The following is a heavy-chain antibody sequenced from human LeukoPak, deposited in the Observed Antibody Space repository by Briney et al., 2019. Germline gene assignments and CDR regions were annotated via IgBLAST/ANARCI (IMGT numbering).Heavy chain of an antibody. CDR2: ISGSGGST. D-gene: IGHD6-13*01. Sequence: GGSLRLSCAASGFTFSSYSMSWVRQAPGKGLEWVSAISGSGGSTYYADSVKGRFTISRDNSKNTLYLQMNSLRAEDTAVYYCANQVIAAAGTFDYWGQGTLVTVSS. CDR1: GFTFSSYS. V-gene: IGHV3-23*01. J-gene: IGHJ4*02. CDR3: ANQVIAAAGTFDY.